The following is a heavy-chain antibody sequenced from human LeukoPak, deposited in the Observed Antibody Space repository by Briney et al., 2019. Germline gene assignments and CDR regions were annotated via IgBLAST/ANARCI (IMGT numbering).Heavy chain of an antibody. Sequence: SETLSLTCTVSGGSISSYYWSWIRQPPGKGLEWIGYIYYSGSTNYNPSLKSRVTISVDTSKNQFSLKLSSVTAADTAVYYCAKEYVAGSLGFDYWGQGTLVTVSS. CDR2: IYYSGST. D-gene: IGHD6-19*01. CDR3: AKEYVAGSLGFDY. J-gene: IGHJ4*02. V-gene: IGHV4-59*01. CDR1: GGSISSYY.